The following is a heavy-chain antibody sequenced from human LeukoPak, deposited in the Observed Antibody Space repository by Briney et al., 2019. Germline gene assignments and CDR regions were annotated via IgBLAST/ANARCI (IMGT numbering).Heavy chain of an antibody. Sequence: SETLSLTCTVSGGSISTYYWSWIRQPAGKGLEWIGRIYTSGSTNYNPSLKSRVTMSVDTSKNQFSLKLSSVTAADTAVYYCARAQTYGDYLSWFDPWGQGTLVTVSS. J-gene: IGHJ5*02. CDR2: IYTSGST. CDR3: ARAQTYGDYLSWFDP. V-gene: IGHV4-4*07. CDR1: GGSISTYY. D-gene: IGHD4-17*01.